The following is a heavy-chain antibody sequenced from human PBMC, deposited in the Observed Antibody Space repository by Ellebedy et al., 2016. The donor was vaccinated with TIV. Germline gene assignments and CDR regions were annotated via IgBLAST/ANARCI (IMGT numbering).Heavy chain of an antibody. D-gene: IGHD2-15*01. CDR1: GGSISSYY. Sequence: GSLRLXCTVSGGSISSYYWSWIRQPPGKGLEWIGYIYYSGSTNYNPSLKSRVTISVDTSKNQFSLKLSSVTAADTAVYYCARSIGDAFDIWGQGTMVTVSS. CDR3: ARSIGDAFDI. V-gene: IGHV4-59*01. CDR2: IYYSGST. J-gene: IGHJ3*02.